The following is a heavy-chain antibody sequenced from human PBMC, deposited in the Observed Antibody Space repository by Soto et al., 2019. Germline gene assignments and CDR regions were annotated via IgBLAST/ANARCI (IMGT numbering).Heavy chain of an antibody. CDR2: IGVGSGYT. CDR1: GFTFTSSA. CDR3: AAVYHVEMLTGYYN. J-gene: IGHJ4*02. D-gene: IGHD3-9*01. V-gene: IGHV1-58*01. Sequence: AASVNVSCNASGFTFTSSAVQRVRQVRGQRLERIGWIGVGSGYTNYAQKFQERVTITRDMSTSTAYMELCSLRPKDTAVYYCAAVYHVEMLTGYYNWGQGTLVNVSS.